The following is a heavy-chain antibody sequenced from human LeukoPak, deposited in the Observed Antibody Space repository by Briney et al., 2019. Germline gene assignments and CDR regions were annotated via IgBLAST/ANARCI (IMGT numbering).Heavy chain of an antibody. V-gene: IGHV3-30*02. CDR1: GFTFSSYG. J-gene: IGHJ4*02. Sequence: GRSLRLSCAASGFTFSSYGMHWVRQAPGKGLEWVAFIRYDGSNKYYADSVKGRFTISRDNSKNTLYLQMNSLRVEDTAVYYCAKLPALPQLWLGELSYMGGGDYFDYWGQGTLVTVSS. D-gene: IGHD3-16*02. CDR3: AKLPALPQLWLGELSYMGGGDYFDY. CDR2: IRYDGSNK.